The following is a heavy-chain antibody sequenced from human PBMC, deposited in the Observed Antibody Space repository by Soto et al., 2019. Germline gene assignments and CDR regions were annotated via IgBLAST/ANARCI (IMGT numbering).Heavy chain of an antibody. J-gene: IGHJ4*02. V-gene: IGHV1-2*02. Sequence: ASVKVSCKASGYTFKDYFLHWVRPAPGQGLEWMGWINSNTGGTNYAQKFQGRVTMTRDTPISTAYMELSRLTSDDTAVYHCARESVVTGTHHFDYWGQGTLVTVS. CDR3: ARESVVTGTHHFDY. CDR2: INSNTGGT. CDR1: GYTFKDYF. D-gene: IGHD1-7*01.